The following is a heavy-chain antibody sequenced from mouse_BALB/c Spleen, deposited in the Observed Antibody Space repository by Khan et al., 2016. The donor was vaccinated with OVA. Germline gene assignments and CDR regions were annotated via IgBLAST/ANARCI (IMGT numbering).Heavy chain of an antibody. J-gene: IGHJ4*01. CDR3: ARAYDGNYSEAMDY. Sequence: QVQLKQSGPGLVAPSQSLSITCTVSGFSLTGYGVNWVRQPPEQGLEWLGMIWGDGNTAYNSALKSRLSISKDNSKSQVFLKMNHLQTDDTARYYCARAYDGNYSEAMDYWGQGTSVTVSS. V-gene: IGHV2-6-7*01. CDR1: GFSLTGYG. D-gene: IGHD2-10*01. CDR2: IWGDGNT.